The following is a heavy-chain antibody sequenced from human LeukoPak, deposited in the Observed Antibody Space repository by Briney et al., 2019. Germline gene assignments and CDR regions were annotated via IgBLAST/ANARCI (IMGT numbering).Heavy chain of an antibody. CDR1: GFTFSSYW. CDR2: INSDGSST. V-gene: IGHV3-74*01. J-gene: IGHJ6*02. CDR3: ARVSVATYYYYGMDV. Sequence: PGGSLRLSCAASGFTFSSYWMHWVRQAPGKGLVWVSRINSDGSSTSHADSVKGRFTISRDNAKNTLYLQMNSLRAEDTAVYYCARVSVATYYYYGMDVWGQGTTVTVS. D-gene: IGHD2-15*01.